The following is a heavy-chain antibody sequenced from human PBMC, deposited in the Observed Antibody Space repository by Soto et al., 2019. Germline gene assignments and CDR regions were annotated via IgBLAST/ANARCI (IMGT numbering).Heavy chain of an antibody. D-gene: IGHD3-16*01. Sequence: QVQLVESGGGVVQPGTSLRLSCAASGFTFRSHGMHWVRQAPGKGLEWVEVIWYDGSKQYYAESVKGRFTISRDNSKDTLYLQMNSLGAEDTAVYYCARWSNNMGVYPWGQGTLVTVSS. CDR2: IWYDGSKQ. J-gene: IGHJ5*02. CDR1: GFTFRSHG. V-gene: IGHV3-33*01. CDR3: ARWSNNMGVYP.